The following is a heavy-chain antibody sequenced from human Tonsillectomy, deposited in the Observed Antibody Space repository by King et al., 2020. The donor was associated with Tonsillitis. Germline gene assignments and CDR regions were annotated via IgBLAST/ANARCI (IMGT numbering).Heavy chain of an antibody. J-gene: IGHJ6*03. CDR1: GFTFGSYW. V-gene: IGHV3-7*01. Sequence: VQLVESGGGLVQPGGSLRVSCAASGFTFGSYWMSWVRQAPGEGLEWVANIKQDGSETYYLDSVEGPFTVSRDNAKKSLYLQMVSLRAEDTAVYYCAREFRVVIGTKYYFYYMDVWGKGTTVTVSS. CDR2: IKQDGSET. D-gene: IGHD3-22*01. CDR3: AREFRVVIGTKYYFYYMDV.